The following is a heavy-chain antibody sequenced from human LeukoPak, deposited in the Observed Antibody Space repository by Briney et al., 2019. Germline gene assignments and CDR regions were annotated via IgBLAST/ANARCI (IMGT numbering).Heavy chain of an antibody. CDR1: GYTFSGYY. V-gene: IGHV1-2*02. D-gene: IGHD3-10*02. J-gene: IGHJ2*01. Sequence: ASVKVSCKASGYTFSGYYMHWVRQAPGQGLEWMGWINPNSGGTNYAQKFQGRVTMTRDTSISTAYMELSRLRSDDTAVYYCARGPYVPFPNWYFDLWGRGTLVTVSS. CDR3: ARGPYVPFPNWYFDL. CDR2: INPNSGGT.